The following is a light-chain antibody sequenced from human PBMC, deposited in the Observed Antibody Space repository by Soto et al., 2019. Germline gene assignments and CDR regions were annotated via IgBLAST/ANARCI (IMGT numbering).Light chain of an antibody. CDR1: QGISSY. CDR3: QQRNSYPMYT. J-gene: IGKJ2*01. V-gene: IGKV1-9*01. CDR2: AAS. Sequence: DIQLTQSPSFLSSSVGDRVTITCRASQGISSYLAWYQQKPGQAPKLLIYAASTLQSGIPSRFSGSGSGTEFTLTISSLQPEDFATYYCQQRNSYPMYTFGQGTKVEIK.